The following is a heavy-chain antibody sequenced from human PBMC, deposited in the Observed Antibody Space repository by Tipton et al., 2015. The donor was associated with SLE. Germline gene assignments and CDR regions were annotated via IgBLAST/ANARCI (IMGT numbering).Heavy chain of an antibody. V-gene: IGHV4-39*07. Sequence: PGLVKPSETLSLTCTVSGGSISSSSFYWDWIRQPPGKGLEWIGSMYYSGSTYYNPSLKSRVTISIDTSKNQFSLKLSSMTAADTAVYYCARHERWPHFDYWGQGTLVTGSS. CDR1: GGSISSSSFY. CDR3: ARHERWPHFDY. D-gene: IGHD6-19*01. J-gene: IGHJ4*02. CDR2: MYYSGST.